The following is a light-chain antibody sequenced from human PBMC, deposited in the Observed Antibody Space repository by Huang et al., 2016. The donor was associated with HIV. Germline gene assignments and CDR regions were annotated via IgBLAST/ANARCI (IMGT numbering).Light chain of an antibody. V-gene: IGKV3-20*01. J-gene: IGKJ2*01. CDR2: GAS. Sequence: EIVLTQSPGTLSLSPGERATLSCRASQTISNRHLAWYQQKPGQPPRLLMFGASSRLAASPGRFSGGGSGTNFTLTISTLEPEDFAVYYCQQYDSSPRTFGQGTKLEI. CDR1: QTISNRH. CDR3: QQYDSSPRT.